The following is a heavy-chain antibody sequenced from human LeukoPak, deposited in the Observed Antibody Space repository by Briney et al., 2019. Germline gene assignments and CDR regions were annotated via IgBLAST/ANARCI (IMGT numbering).Heavy chain of an antibody. V-gene: IGHV1-69*01. D-gene: IGHD2-2*01. CDR3: ARGSREDCSSTSCYPAEYFQH. CDR1: GGTFISYA. Sequence: SVKVSCKASGGTFISYAISWVRQAPGQGLEWMGGIIPIFGTANYAQKFQGRVTITADESTSTAYMELSSLRSEDTAVYYCARGSREDCSSTSCYPAEYFQHWGQGTLVTVSS. CDR2: IIPIFGTA. J-gene: IGHJ1*01.